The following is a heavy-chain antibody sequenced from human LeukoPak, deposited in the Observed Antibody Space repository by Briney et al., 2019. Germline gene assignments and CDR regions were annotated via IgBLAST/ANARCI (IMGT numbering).Heavy chain of an antibody. Sequence: GGSLGLSCAASGFTVSNKYMSWVRQAPGKGLEWVSVIYSGGGTFYADSVKGRFTISRHNSKNTLYLQINSLRAEDTAVYYCARHLLYLDLGTDSYFDYWGQGTLVTVSS. J-gene: IGHJ4*02. V-gene: IGHV3-53*04. CDR3: ARHLLYLDLGTDSYFDY. D-gene: IGHD2-8*01. CDR1: GFTVSNKY. CDR2: IYSGGGT.